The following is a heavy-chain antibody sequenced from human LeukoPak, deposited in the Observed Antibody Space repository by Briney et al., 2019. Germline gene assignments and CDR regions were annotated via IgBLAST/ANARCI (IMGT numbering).Heavy chain of an antibody. D-gene: IGHD2-15*01. CDR2: TSSSSSYI. CDR1: GFTFSSYS. V-gene: IGHV3-21*01. J-gene: IGHJ4*02. Sequence: GGSLRLSCAASGFTFSSYSMNWVRQAPGKGLEWVSSTSSSSSYIYYADSVKGRFTISRDNAKNSLYLQMNSLRAEDTAVYYCARELSRSGGSCYDYWGQGTLVTVSS. CDR3: ARELSRSGGSCYDY.